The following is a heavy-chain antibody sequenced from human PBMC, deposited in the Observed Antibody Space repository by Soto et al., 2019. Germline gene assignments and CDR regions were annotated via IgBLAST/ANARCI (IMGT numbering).Heavy chain of an antibody. J-gene: IGHJ4*02. CDR2: INPNSGGT. CDR1: GYTFTGYY. Sequence: ASVKVSCKASGYTFTGYYMHWVRQAPGQGLEWMGWINPNSGGTNYAQKFQGRVTMTRDTSISTAYMELSRLRSDDTAVYYCARGRGPIAARRHFDYWGQGTLATVSS. V-gene: IGHV1-2*02. CDR3: ARGRGPIAARRHFDY. D-gene: IGHD6-6*01.